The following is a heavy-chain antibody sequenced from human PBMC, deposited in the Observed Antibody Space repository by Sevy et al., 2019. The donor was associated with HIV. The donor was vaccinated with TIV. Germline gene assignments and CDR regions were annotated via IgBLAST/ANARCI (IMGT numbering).Heavy chain of an antibody. CDR2: IRSKVYGGTT. CDR1: GFSFGDYA. D-gene: IGHD6-13*01. J-gene: IGHJ4*02. V-gene: IGHV3-49*04. CDR3: TRDQWQQLERPHCDY. Sequence: GGSLRLSCTGSGFSFGDYAVSWVRQAPEKGLEWVGLIRSKVYGGTTDFAASVKGRFTLSRDDSKSIADLQMNSLKTEDTGVYYCTRDQWQQLERPHCDYWGQGTLVTVSS.